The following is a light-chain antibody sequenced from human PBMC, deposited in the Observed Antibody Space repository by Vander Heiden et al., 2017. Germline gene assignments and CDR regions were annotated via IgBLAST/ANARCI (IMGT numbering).Light chain of an antibody. Sequence: VVMLQPPPSRPVTLGQPAFISCSSSQRLVYSDGNSYLNWFQQRPGQSPRRLIYKFSNWYAGVPDRFSGSASATDFTLKISMVDAEDVGVYYCREGKPCPLTFGGGTKVEIK. V-gene: IGKV2D-30*01. CDR1: QRLVYSDGNSY. CDR2: KFS. CDR3: REGKPCPLT. J-gene: IGKJ4*01.